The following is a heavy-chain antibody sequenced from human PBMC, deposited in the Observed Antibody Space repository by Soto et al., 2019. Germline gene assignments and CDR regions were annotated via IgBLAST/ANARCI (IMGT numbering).Heavy chain of an antibody. CDR1: GFTFSDHY. V-gene: IGHV3-72*01. J-gene: IGHJ4*02. D-gene: IGHD3-10*01. CDR2: IRNKANSYTT. Sequence: EVQLVESGGGLVQPGGSLRLSCAASGFTFSDHYMEWVRQAPGKGLEWVGRIRNKANSYTTEYGASVKGRFTISRDDSKNSLSLQMNSLKTEDTAVYYCAWFGELKYFDYWGQGTLVTVSS. CDR3: AWFGELKYFDY.